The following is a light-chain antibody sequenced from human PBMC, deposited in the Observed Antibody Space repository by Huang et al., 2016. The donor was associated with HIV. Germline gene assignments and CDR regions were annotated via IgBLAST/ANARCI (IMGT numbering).Light chain of an antibody. Sequence: DIVLTQSPDSLAVSLGERATINCKSSQSVLYTSNNKSHLAWYQQKPGQPPTLLIYWGSTRESGVPDRCSGGGSGTDFTLTIRSLQAEDVAVYYCQQYYSTPLYTFGQGTKLEIK. CDR1: QSVLYTSNNKSH. CDR2: WGS. CDR3: QQYYSTPLYT. V-gene: IGKV4-1*01. J-gene: IGKJ2*01.